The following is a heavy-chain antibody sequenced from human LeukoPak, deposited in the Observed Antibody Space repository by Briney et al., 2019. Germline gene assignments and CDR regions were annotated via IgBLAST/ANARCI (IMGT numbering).Heavy chain of an antibody. CDR2: IYHSGSP. V-gene: IGHV4-38-2*02. D-gene: IGHD3-22*01. CDR1: GYSISNGYY. CDR3: ARDGDTYYYDNSGYYYKY. J-gene: IGHJ4*02. Sequence: SETLSLTCAVSGYSISNGYYWGWIRQPPGKGLEWIGSIYHSGSPYYNPSLKNRVTISVDTSKDQFSLKLSSVTAADTAVYYCARDGDTYYYDNSGYYYKYWGQGTLVTVSS.